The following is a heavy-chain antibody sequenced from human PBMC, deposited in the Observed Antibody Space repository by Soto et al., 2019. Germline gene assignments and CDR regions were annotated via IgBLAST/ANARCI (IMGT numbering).Heavy chain of an antibody. CDR2: IYDSESA. V-gene: IGHV4-31*01. CDR1: GESISSGGYY. D-gene: IGHD6-6*01. J-gene: IGHJ4*02. CDR3: ARASSSSSAADY. Sequence: QVQLQESGPGLVKASQTLSLICSVSGESISSGGYYWSWIRHHPGKGLEWIGYIYDSESAYYNPSLKSQVTISMDTSKNHFAMKLSSVTAADTAVYYCARASSSSSAADYWGQGTLITVSS.